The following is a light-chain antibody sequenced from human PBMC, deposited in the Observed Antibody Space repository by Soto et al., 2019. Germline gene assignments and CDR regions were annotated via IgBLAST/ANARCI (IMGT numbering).Light chain of an antibody. V-gene: IGKV3-20*01. CDR1: QNVNSNH. CDR2: GAS. Sequence: IVLTRAPGTLSLSPGERATLSCRASQNVNSNHIAWYQQKPGQAPRLLIYGASIRATGVPDRFSGSGSGTDFTLTISRLEPEDFAMYYCQQYGSPPVTFGQRTRLDIK. J-gene: IGKJ5*01. CDR3: QQYGSPPVT.